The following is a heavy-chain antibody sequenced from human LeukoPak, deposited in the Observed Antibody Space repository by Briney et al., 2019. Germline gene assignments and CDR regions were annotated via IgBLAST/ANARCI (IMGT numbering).Heavy chain of an antibody. CDR1: GYTFTSYG. CDR3: ARGRIVATIRAFVGYYFDY. V-gene: IGHV1-18*04. Sequence: ASVKVSCKASGYTFTSYGISWVRQAPGQGLEWMGWISAYNGNTNYAQKFQGRVTMTTDTSTSTAYMELRSLRSDDTAVYYCARGRIVATIRAFVGYYFDYWGQGTLVTVSS. J-gene: IGHJ4*02. D-gene: IGHD5-12*01. CDR2: ISAYNGNT.